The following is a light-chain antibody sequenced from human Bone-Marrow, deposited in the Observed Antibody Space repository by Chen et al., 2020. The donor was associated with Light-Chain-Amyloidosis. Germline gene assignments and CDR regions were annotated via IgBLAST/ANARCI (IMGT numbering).Light chain of an antibody. CDR1: NSGSTS. J-gene: IGLJ3*02. CDR2: ADS. CDR3: QVWDRSSDRPV. V-gene: IGLV3-21*02. Sequence: SYVLTQPSSVSVAPGQTATIACGGNNSGSTSVHWYQQTPGQAPLLVVYADSDRPSGIPERLSGSNSGNTATLTISRVEAGDEADYYCQVWDRSSDRPVFGGGTKLTVL.